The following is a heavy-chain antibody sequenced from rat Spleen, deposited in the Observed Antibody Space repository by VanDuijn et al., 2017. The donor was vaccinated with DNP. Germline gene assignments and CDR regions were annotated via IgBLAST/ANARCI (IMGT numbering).Heavy chain of an antibody. CDR2: TNYAGGST. CDR3: ARHVLPLRVWDY. Sequence: EVQLVESGGGLVQPGRSLKLSCAASGFTFSDYYMAWVRRTPTKGLEWVAYTNYAGGSTYNGDSVKGRFTISRDNAKSTLYLQINSLRSEDMATYYCARHVLPLRVWDYWGQGVMVTVSS. J-gene: IGHJ2*01. D-gene: IGHD1-4*01. CDR1: GFTFSDYY. V-gene: IGHV5-22*01.